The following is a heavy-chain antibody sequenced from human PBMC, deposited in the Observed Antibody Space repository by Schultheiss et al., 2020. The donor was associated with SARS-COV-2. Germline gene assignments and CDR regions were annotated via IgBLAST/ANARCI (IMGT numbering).Heavy chain of an antibody. CDR3: ATIWPLSSGWAY. CDR2: IVWNSGSI. J-gene: IGHJ4*02. V-gene: IGHV3-9*01. CDR1: GFTFSSYA. D-gene: IGHD6-19*01. Sequence: GGSLRLSCAASGFTFSSYAMHWVRKAPGKGLEWVSGIVWNSGSIGYADSVKGRFTISRDNAKNSLYLQMNSLRVEDTAIYYCATIWPLSSGWAYWGQGTLVTVSS.